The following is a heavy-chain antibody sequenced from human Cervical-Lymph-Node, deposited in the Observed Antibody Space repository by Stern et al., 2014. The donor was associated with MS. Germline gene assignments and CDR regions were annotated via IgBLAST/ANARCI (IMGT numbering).Heavy chain of an antibody. CDR2: SSIRSTNR. Sequence: EDQLVESGGGLVKPGGSLRLSCAASGFTFNNHAINWVRQAPGTGLEWVSSSSIRSTNRYYADSVRGRFTISRDNAQNLMYLQMNSLTIEDTAVYYCARINSKILYGIDVWGPGTTVTVSS. CDR1: GFTFNNHA. J-gene: IGHJ6*02. V-gene: IGHV3-21*06. CDR3: ARINSKILYGIDV.